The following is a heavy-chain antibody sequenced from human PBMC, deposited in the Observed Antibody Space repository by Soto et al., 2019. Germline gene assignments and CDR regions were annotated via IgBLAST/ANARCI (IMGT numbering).Heavy chain of an antibody. CDR3: ARDYGVVPAANYYYYGMDV. D-gene: IGHD2-2*01. CDR2: ISAYNGNT. V-gene: IGHV1-18*01. Sequence: ASVKVSCKASGYTFTSYGISWVRQAPGQGLEWMGWISAYNGNTNYAQKLQGRVTMTTGTSTSTAYMELRSLRSDDTAVYYCARDYGVVPAANYYYYGMDVWGQGTTVTVSS. J-gene: IGHJ6*02. CDR1: GYTFTSYG.